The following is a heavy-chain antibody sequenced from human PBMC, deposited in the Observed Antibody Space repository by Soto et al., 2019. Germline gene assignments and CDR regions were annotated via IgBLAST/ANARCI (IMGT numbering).Heavy chain of an antibody. Sequence: LRLSCATSGLSFSTYAVHWVRQAPGKGLDWVAVISNDGCKRYSAQSGKGRFTISRYNSNNTVDVQMTSLRAEDTAQDYCASGAYWGPGTQVTVSS. J-gene: IGHJ4*02. CDR2: ISNDGCKR. CDR1: GLSFSTYA. V-gene: IGHV3-30-3*01. CDR3: ASGAY.